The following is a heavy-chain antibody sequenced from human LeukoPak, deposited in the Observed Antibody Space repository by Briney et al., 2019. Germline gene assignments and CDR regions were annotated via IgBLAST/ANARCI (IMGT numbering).Heavy chain of an antibody. D-gene: IGHD6-19*01. V-gene: IGHV3-7*01. J-gene: IGHJ4*02. Sequence: GGSLRLSCAASGFTFSSYWMSWVRQAPGKGLEWVANIKQDGSEKYYVDSVKGRFTISRDNAKNSRYLQMTSLRAEDTAVYYFAPPLGGWEAPYGGQGTLVTVSS. CDR3: APPLGGWEAPY. CDR2: IKQDGSEK. CDR1: GFTFSSYW.